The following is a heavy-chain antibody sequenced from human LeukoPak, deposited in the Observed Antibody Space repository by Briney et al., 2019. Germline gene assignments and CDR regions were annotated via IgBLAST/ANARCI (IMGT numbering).Heavy chain of an antibody. CDR1: GFTFSSYG. D-gene: IGHD3-22*01. V-gene: IGHV3-23*01. J-gene: IGHJ4*02. CDR2: ISGSGGST. Sequence: GGSLRLSCAASGFTFSSYGMSWVRQAPGKGLEWVSAISGSGGSTYYADSVKGRFTISRDNSKNTLYLQMNSLRAEDTAVYYCARKRYYYDSSGYLGYWGQGTLVTVSS. CDR3: ARKRYYYDSSGYLGY.